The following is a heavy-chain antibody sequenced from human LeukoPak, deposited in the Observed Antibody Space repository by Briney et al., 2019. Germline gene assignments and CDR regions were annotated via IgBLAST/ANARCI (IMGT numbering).Heavy chain of an antibody. CDR1: GGSISSGGYY. Sequence: SETLSLTCTVSGGSISSGGYYWSWIRQHPGKGLEWIGYIYYSGSTYYNPSLKSRVTISVDTSKNQFSLKLSSVTAADTAVYYCARATWVSKRLEAFDIWGQGTMVTVSS. V-gene: IGHV4-31*03. J-gene: IGHJ3*02. CDR3: ARATWVSKRLEAFDI. D-gene: IGHD1-1*01. CDR2: IYYSGST.